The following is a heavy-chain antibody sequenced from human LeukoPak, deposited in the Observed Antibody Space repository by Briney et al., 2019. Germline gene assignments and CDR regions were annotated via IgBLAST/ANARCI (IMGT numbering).Heavy chain of an antibody. V-gene: IGHV3-23*01. D-gene: IGHD3-22*01. J-gene: IGHJ4*02. CDR3: AKGTYYYDSSGYYGGYYFDY. CDR2: IIGSGGST. Sequence: GGSLRLSCAASGFTFTTYDMSWVRQAPGKGLEWVSAIIGSGGSTYYADSVKGRFTISRDNSKNTLYLQMNSLGAEDTAVYYCAKGTYYYDSSGYYGGYYFDYWGQGTLVTVSS. CDR1: GFTFTTYD.